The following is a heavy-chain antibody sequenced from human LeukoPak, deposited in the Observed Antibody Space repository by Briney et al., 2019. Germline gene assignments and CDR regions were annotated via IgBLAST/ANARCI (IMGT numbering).Heavy chain of an antibody. CDR3: AKSPGQIQLDYFDY. CDR1: GFTFSSHA. CDR2: ISGSGVTT. V-gene: IGHV3-23*01. J-gene: IGHJ4*02. D-gene: IGHD1-1*01. Sequence: PGGSLRLSCGASGFTFSSHAMSWVRQAPGMGLEWVSTISGSGVTTYYADSVRGRFTISRDNSKTTLYLQLDSLRPEDMAIYYCAKSPGQIQLDYFDYWGQGTLVTVSS.